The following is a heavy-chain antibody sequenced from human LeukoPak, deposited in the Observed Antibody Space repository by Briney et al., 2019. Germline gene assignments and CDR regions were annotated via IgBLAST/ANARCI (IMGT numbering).Heavy chain of an antibody. CDR1: GGTFSSYA. CDR3: ARGRVAVAGTDYYFDY. D-gene: IGHD6-19*01. Sequence: GASVKVSCKASGGTFSSYAISWVRQAPGQGLEWMGWINTNTGNPTYAQGFTGRFVFSLDTSVSTAYLQISSLKAEDTAVYYCARGRVAVAGTDYYFDYWGQGTLVTVSS. CDR2: INTNTGNP. V-gene: IGHV7-4-1*02. J-gene: IGHJ4*02.